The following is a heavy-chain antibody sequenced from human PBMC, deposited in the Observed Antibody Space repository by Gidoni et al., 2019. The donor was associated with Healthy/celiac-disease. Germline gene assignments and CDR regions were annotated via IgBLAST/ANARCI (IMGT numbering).Heavy chain of an antibody. CDR1: GGSFSGYY. V-gene: IGHV4-34*01. CDR2: INHSGST. D-gene: IGHD4-17*01. J-gene: IGHJ4*02. Sequence: QEQLQQWGAGLLKPSETLSLTCAVYGGSFSGYYWSWIRQPPGKGLEWIGEINHSGSTNYNPSLKSRVTISVDTSKNQFSLKLSSVTAADTAVYYCAADAMTTVTYWGQGTLVTVSS. CDR3: AADAMTTVTY.